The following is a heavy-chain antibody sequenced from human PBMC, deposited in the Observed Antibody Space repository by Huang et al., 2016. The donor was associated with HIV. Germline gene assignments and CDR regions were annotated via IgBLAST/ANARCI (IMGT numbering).Heavy chain of an antibody. V-gene: IGHV3-30*18. CDR2: ITCDGKNK. D-gene: IGHD1-1*01. Sequence: QVHLVESGGGVVQPGRSLRLSCEASGFTFSGYGMHWVRQAPGKGLEWVAVITCDGKNKYYADSVRGRFTVSRDNSQNTVSLQMNTLRAEDTAVYYCAKDNDLYYFDYWGQGTLVTVSS. CDR1: GFTFSGYG. CDR3: AKDNDLYYFDY. J-gene: IGHJ4*02.